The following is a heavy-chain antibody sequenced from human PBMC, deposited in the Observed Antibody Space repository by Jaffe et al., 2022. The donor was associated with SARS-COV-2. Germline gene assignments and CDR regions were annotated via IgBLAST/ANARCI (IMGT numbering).Heavy chain of an antibody. CDR1: GFTFSNYW. V-gene: IGHV3-74*01. D-gene: IGHD1-1*01. CDR3: VRPTVSVETGAWGMDV. Sequence: QLAESGGGLVQPGGSLRLSCAASGFTFSNYWMHWVRQGPGKGLVWVSRVGGDGTSTAYADSVRGRFTISRDNAKNTVYLQMNSLRVDDTAVYYCVRPTVSVETGAWGMDVWGQGTTVTVSS. J-gene: IGHJ6*02. CDR2: VGGDGTST.